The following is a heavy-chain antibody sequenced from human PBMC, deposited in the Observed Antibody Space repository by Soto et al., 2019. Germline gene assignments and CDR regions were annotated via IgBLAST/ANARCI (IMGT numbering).Heavy chain of an antibody. D-gene: IGHD6-19*01. Sequence: DVQLLESGGGLVQPGRSLRLSCAASGFTFGLYAMSWVRQTPGKGLEWVSGISGSGDGTYYADSVKGRFTISRDNSKNTLYVQMNSLRAEDTALYYCAKGLAVANYYFDYWGQGALVTASS. CDR3: AKGLAVANYYFDY. J-gene: IGHJ4*02. CDR2: ISGSGDGT. CDR1: GFTFGLYA. V-gene: IGHV3-23*01.